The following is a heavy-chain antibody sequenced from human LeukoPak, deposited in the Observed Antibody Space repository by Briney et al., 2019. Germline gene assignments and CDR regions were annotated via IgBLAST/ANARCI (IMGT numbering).Heavy chain of an antibody. J-gene: IGHJ4*02. CDR3: ARARIAARRFGYYFDY. D-gene: IGHD6-6*01. V-gene: IGHV1-69*04. CDR1: GGTFSSYA. Sequence: GASVKVSCKASGGTFSSYAISWVRQAPGQGLEWMGRIIPILGIANYAQKFQGRVTITADKSTSTAYMELSSLRSEDTAVYYCARARIAARRFGYYFDYWGQGTLVTVSS. CDR2: IIPILGIA.